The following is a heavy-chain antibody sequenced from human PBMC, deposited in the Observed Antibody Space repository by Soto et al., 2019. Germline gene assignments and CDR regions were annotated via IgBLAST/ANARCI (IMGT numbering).Heavy chain of an antibody. D-gene: IGHD1-26*01. V-gene: IGHV2-5*02. J-gene: IGHJ4*02. CDR2: IYWDDDK. CDR3: AHGGSSPPVGPFDY. Sequence: QITLKESGPTLVKPTQTLTLTCTFSGFSLSTSGVGVGWIRQPPGKALEWLALIYWDDDKRYSPSLKSRLTITTDTSNNQVVLTMTNMDPVDTATYYCAHGGSSPPVGPFDYWGQGTLVTVSS. CDR1: GFSLSTSGVG.